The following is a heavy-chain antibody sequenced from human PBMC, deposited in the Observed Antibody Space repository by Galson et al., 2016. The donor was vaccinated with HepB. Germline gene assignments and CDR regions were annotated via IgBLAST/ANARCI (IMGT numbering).Heavy chain of an antibody. CDR3: ARDGVVGSLNYTGMDV. D-gene: IGHD2-15*01. CDR2: IHHTGST. Sequence: SETLSLTCVVSGGSISTSNWWTWVRQPPGKGLEWIGEIHHTGSTNYTPSLKSRVTISVDKSKNQFSLTLQSVTAADTAVYYCARDGVVGSLNYTGMDVWGQGTTVTVSS. J-gene: IGHJ6*02. CDR1: GGSISTSNW. V-gene: IGHV4-4*02.